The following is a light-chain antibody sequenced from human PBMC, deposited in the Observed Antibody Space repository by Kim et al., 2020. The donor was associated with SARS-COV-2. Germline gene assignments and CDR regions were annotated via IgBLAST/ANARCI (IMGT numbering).Light chain of an antibody. J-gene: IGKJ2*01. CDR1: QSISNN. V-gene: IGKV3-15*01. Sequence: EIVMTQSPATLSVSPGDSATLSCRATQSISNNLAWYQQKSGQAPRLLLYLASARATGVPARFSGSGSGTEFFLTINSLQSEDFAVYYCQQYYNWPHTFGQGTKLEI. CDR2: LAS. CDR3: QQYYNWPHT.